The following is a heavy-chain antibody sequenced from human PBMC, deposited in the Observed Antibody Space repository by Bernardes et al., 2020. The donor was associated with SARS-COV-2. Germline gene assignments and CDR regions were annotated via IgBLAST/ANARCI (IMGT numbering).Heavy chain of an antibody. J-gene: IGHJ6*02. CDR2: IYRSGST. V-gene: IGHV4-4*07. Sequence: SETLSLTCTVSAASISSYSWSWIRQPAGKGLAWIGRIYRSGSTYYNPSLKSRVTMSVDTSKNQFSLKLSSVTAADTAVYYCARDDGVDVWGQGTTVTVSS. CDR3: ARDDGVDV. CDR1: AASISSYS.